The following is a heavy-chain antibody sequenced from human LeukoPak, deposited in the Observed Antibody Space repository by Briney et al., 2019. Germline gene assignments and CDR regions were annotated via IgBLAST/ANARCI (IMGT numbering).Heavy chain of an antibody. CDR3: ARRDCSGGSCYIDY. J-gene: IGHJ4*02. D-gene: IGHD2-15*01. Sequence: WGSLRLSCAASGFTFSSYGMHWVRQAPGKGLEWVAVISYDGSNKYYADSVKGRFTISRDNSKNTLYLQMNSLRAEDTAVYYCARRDCSGGSCYIDYWGQGTLVTVSS. V-gene: IGHV3-30*03. CDR2: ISYDGSNK. CDR1: GFTFSSYG.